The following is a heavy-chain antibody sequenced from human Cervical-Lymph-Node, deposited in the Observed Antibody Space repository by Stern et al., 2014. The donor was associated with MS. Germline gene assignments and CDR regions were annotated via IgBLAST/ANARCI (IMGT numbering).Heavy chain of an antibody. Sequence: VQLEESGAEVKKPGASVKVSCKASGYTFTNTGINWVRLAPGQGPEWMGCVSTYNGNTKYAQKLRGRVTMTTDTSTSTAYMELRSLRSDDTAVYYCARGDDKTSYDYWGQGTLVTVSS. D-gene: IGHD1-1*01. CDR1: GYTFTNTG. J-gene: IGHJ4*02. CDR2: VSTYNGNT. V-gene: IGHV1-18*01. CDR3: ARGDDKTSYDY.